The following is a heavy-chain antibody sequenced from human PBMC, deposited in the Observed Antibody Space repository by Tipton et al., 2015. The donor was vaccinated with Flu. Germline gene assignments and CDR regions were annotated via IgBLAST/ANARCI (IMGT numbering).Heavy chain of an antibody. J-gene: IGHJ6*02. D-gene: IGHD4/OR15-4a*01. V-gene: IGHV4-39*07. CDR3: ARDRAGEDYDYGMDV. Sequence: TLSLTCSVYGGSIVSSGHYWVWARQSPGQGLECLGSIYYTGITYYKPSLKGRLTMAVDTSKNQFSLNLMSVTAADTAVYYCARDRAGEDYDYGMDVWGQGTAVTVS. CDR2: IYYTGIT. CDR1: GGSIVSSGHY.